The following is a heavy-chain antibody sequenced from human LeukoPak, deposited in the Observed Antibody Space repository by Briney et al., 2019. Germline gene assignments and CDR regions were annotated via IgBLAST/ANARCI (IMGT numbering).Heavy chain of an antibody. CDR2: IFHSGST. V-gene: IGHV4-38-2*02. CDR1: GYSISSGFY. J-gene: IGHJ4*02. CDR3: ARHALHNDNSDYYFAY. Sequence: SETLSLTCSVSGYSISSGFYWGWIRQPPGKGLEWIGSIFHSGSTYYNPFLKSRVTISVGTSKNHFSLKLSSVTAADTAMYYCARHALHNDNSDYYFAYWGQGTLVTVSS. D-gene: IGHD3-22*01.